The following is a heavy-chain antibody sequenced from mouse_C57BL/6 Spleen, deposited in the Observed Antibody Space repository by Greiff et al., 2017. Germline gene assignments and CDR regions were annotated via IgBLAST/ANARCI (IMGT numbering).Heavy chain of an antibody. CDR2: IYPSGSET. D-gene: IGHD1-1*01. CDR3: ARESSCWYCDV. CDR1: GYSFTSYW. J-gene: IGHJ1*03. Sequence: QVQLLQSGAELVRPSPSLSLSCKASGYSFTSYWLDWVQQWPGQGLEWIGNIYPSGSETNYNQKFKDKATLTVDKSSSTAYMQLSSLTSEDSAVYYCARESSCWYCDVWGTETTVTVAS. V-gene: IGHV1-61*01.